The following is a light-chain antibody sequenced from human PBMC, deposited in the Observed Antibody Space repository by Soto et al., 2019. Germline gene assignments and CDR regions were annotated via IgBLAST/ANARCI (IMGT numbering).Light chain of an antibody. Sequence: DLPMTQSPSSLSASVGDRVTITCQASEDINNNLNWYQQKPGEAPKLLISDASNLETGVPSRFSGGGSVTHFTFTISSLQPEDIATYYCQHFHNLPVTFGGGTKVEMK. CDR2: DAS. CDR3: QHFHNLPVT. V-gene: IGKV1-33*01. J-gene: IGKJ4*01. CDR1: EDINNN.